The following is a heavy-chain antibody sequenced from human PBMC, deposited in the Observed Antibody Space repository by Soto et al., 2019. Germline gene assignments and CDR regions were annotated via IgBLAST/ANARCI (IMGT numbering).Heavy chain of an antibody. CDR3: ARGIAAAGTGNWFDP. D-gene: IGHD6-13*01. J-gene: IGHJ5*02. CDR1: GYTFTSYA. Sequence: ASVKVSFKASGYTFTSYAMHWVRQAPGQRLEWMGWINAGNGNTKYSQKFQGRVTITRDTSASTAYMELSSLRSEDTAVYYCARGIAAAGTGNWFDPWGQGTLVTVSS. V-gene: IGHV1-3*01. CDR2: INAGNGNT.